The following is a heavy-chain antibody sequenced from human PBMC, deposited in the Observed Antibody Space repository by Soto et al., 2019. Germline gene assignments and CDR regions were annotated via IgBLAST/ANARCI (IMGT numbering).Heavy chain of an antibody. Sequence: EVQVLESGGGLVQPGGSLRLSCAGPGFTFINYAMNWVRQAPGKGLEWVSSISGGGDAAFFPDSVRGRFTISRDNSKNTGTLQMNSLGVDDTAVYYCARKILGSTTRPNYWYFDLWGRGTLVTVSS. V-gene: IGHV3-23*01. CDR2: ISGGGDAA. CDR1: GFTFINYA. J-gene: IGHJ2*01. CDR3: ARKILGSTTRPNYWYFDL. D-gene: IGHD7-27*01.